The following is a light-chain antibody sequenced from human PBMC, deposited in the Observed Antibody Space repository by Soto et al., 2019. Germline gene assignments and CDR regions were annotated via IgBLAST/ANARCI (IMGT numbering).Light chain of an antibody. J-gene: IGLJ3*02. V-gene: IGLV4-69*01. CDR2: LNSDGSH. CDR3: QTWGTGFWV. CDR1: SGHSSYA. Sequence: QPVLTQSPSASASLGASVKLTCTLSSGHSSYAIAWHQQQPEKGPRYLMKLNSDGSHSKGDGIPDRCSGSSSGAERYLTISSLQSEDESDYECQTWGTGFWVFGGGTKLTVL.